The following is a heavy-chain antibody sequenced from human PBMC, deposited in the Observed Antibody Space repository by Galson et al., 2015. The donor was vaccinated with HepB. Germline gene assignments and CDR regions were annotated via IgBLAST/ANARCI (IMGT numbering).Heavy chain of an antibody. V-gene: IGHV3-33*08. D-gene: IGHD6-19*01. CDR2: IWYDGSNK. CDR3: ARDRGIAVAGISGRGYFDY. J-gene: IGHJ4*02. CDR1: GFTFSSYG. Sequence: SLRLSCAASGFTFSSYGMHWVRQAPGKGLEWVAVIWYDGSNKYYADSVKGRFTISRDNSKNTLYLQMNSLRAEDTAVYYCARDRGIAVAGISGRGYFDYWGQGTLVTVSS.